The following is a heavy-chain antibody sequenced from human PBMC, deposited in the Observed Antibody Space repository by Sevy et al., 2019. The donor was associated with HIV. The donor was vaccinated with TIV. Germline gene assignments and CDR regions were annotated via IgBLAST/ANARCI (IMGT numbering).Heavy chain of an antibody. V-gene: IGHV3-23*01. CDR1: GFTFSSSA. CDR2: ITSNGGST. J-gene: IGHJ6*02. CDR3: ARVRSIYVDTTHYYAMDV. Sequence: GGSLRLSCAASGFTFSSSAMTWVRQAPGKGLEWVSAITSNGGSTFYADSVKGRFTISRDNSKNILSLQMNSLRADDTAVYYCARVRSIYVDTTHYYAMDVWGQGTTVTVSS. D-gene: IGHD5-18*01.